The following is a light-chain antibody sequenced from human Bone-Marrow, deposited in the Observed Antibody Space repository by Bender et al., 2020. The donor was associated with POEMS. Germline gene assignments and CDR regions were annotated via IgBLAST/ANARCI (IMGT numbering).Light chain of an antibody. J-gene: IGLJ2*01. CDR2: DDA. CDR1: NIGSES. Sequence: SYVLSQPPSVSVAPGQTARIPCGGTNIGSESVHWYQQTPGQAPVLVVYDDADRPSGIPERFSGSNSGNTATLTISRVEAGDEADYYCQVWDSTSDLVVFGGGTKLTVL. CDR3: QVWDSTSDLVV. V-gene: IGLV3-21*02.